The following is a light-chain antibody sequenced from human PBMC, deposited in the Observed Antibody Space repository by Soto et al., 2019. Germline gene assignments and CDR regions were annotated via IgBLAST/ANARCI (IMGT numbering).Light chain of an antibody. Sequence: ENVLTQSPGTLSLSPGASATLSCRASQSVTNNFFAWYQQRPGQAPRLLIYGISNRATGIPDRFSGSGSGTDFTLTISRLEPEDFVVYYCQQYITLPHTFGQGTKLEVK. CDR3: QQYITLPHT. J-gene: IGKJ2*01. CDR2: GIS. V-gene: IGKV3-20*01. CDR1: QSVTNNF.